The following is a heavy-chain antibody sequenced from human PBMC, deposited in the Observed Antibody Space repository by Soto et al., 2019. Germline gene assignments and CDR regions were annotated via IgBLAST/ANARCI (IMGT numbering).Heavy chain of an antibody. D-gene: IGHD3-3*01. J-gene: IGHJ6*03. CDR3: ARGGYDFWRGYSALGYYMDV. V-gene: IGHV3-11*01. CDR2: ISSSGSTI. CDR1: GFTFSDYY. Sequence: GGSLRLSCAASGFTFSDYYMSWILQAPGKGLEWVSYISSSGSTIYYADSVKGRFTISRDNAKNSLYLQMNSLRAEDTAVYYCARGGYDFWRGYSALGYYMDVWGKGTTFTVSS.